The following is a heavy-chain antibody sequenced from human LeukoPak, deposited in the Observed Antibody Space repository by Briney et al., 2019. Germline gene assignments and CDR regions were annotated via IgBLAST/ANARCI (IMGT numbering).Heavy chain of an antibody. CDR3: ARDERYFDWLTGRYYYYMDV. V-gene: IGHV1-18*01. CDR2: ISAYNGNT. Sequence: GASVKVSCKASGYTFTSYGISWVRQAPGQGLEWMGWISAYNGNTNYAQKLQGRVTMTTDTSTSTAYMELRSLRSDDTAVYYCARDERYFDWLTGRYYYYMDVWGKGTTVTISS. J-gene: IGHJ6*03. D-gene: IGHD3-9*01. CDR1: GYTFTSYG.